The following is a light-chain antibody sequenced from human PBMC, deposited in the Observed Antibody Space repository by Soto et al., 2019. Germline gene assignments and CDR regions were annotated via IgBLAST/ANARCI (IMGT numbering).Light chain of an antibody. J-gene: IGKJ1*01. CDR2: DAS. Sequence: IVLTQSPATLSLSPGGRASLSCRASQSASSTDLAWYQQRPGQAPRLLIYDASTRAAGIPNRFSGSASGTDFTLSISRLEPEDFAVYYCQHYGTSPAFGQGTKVEI. CDR3: QHYGTSPA. CDR1: QSASSTD. V-gene: IGKV3-20*01.